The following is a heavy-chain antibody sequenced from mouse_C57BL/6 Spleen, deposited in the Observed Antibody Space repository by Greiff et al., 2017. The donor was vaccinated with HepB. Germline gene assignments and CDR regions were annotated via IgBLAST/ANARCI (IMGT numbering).Heavy chain of an antibody. Sequence: QVQLKQPGAELVKPGASVKLSCKASGYTFTSYWMHWVKQRPGQGLEWIGMIHPNSGSTNYNEKFKSKATLTVDKSSSTAYMQLSSLTSEDSAVYYCAREDGNPWFAYWGQGTLVTVSA. J-gene: IGHJ3*01. V-gene: IGHV1-64*01. CDR3: AREDGNPWFAY. D-gene: IGHD2-1*01. CDR2: IHPNSGST. CDR1: GYTFTSYW.